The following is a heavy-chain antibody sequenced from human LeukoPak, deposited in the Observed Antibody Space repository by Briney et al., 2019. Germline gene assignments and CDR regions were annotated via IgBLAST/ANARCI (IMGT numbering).Heavy chain of an antibody. CDR1: GYSFTGYY. J-gene: IGHJ4*02. CDR3: ARAIGYCTNGVCYLGY. Sequence: ASVKVSCKASGYSFTGYYMHWVRQAPGQGLEWMGWINPGSGGTNYAQKFQGRVTMTRDTSISTAYMELSRLRSDDTAVYYCARAIGYCTNGVCYLGYWGQGTLVTVSS. CDR2: INPGSGGT. V-gene: IGHV1-2*02. D-gene: IGHD2-8*01.